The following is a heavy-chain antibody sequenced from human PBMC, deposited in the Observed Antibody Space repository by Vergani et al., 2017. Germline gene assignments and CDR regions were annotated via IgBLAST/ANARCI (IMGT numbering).Heavy chain of an antibody. V-gene: IGHV1-2*02. CDR3: ARGDYYDSSGYSGFDY. CDR2: INPNSGGT. J-gene: IGHJ4*02. Sequence: QVQLVQSGAEVKKPGASVKVSCKASGYTFTGYYMHWVRQAPGQGLEWMGWINPNSGGTNYAQKFQGRVTMTRDTSISTAYMELSRLRSDGTAVYYCARGDYYDSSGYSGFDYWGQGTLVTVSS. D-gene: IGHD3-22*01. CDR1: GYTFTGYY.